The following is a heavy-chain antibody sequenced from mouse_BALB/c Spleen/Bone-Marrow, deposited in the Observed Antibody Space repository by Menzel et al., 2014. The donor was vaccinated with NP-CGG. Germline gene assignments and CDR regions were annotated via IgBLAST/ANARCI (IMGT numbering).Heavy chain of an antibody. CDR2: IYPGDGDT. D-gene: IGHD1-1*01. CDR3: ARSGYGSNYDY. V-gene: IGHV1-80*01. Sequence: VQLVESGAELVRPGSSVKISCKASGYVFSTYWMNWVKQRPGQGLEWIGQIYPGDGDTNYNGKFKGTATLTADKSSSTAYMQLSSLTSEDSAVYFCARSGYGSNYDYWGQGTTLTVSS. J-gene: IGHJ2*01. CDR1: GYVFSTYW.